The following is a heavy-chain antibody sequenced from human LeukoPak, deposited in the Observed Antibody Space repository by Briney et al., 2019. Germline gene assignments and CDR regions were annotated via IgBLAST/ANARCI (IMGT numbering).Heavy chain of an antibody. J-gene: IGHJ4*02. CDR3: ARDPDFWTGYYYFDY. CDR1: GGSISSYY. D-gene: IGHD3/OR15-3a*01. Sequence: SETLSLTCTVSGGSISSYYWSWIRQPPGKGLELIGSIYYSGSTNYNPSLKSRVTMSVDTSKSQFSLNLSSVTAADTAVYYCARDPDFWTGYYYFDYWGQGTLVTVSS. CDR2: IYYSGST. V-gene: IGHV4-59*12.